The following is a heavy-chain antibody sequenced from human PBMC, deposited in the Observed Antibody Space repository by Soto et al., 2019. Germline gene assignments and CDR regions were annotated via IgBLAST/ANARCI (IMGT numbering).Heavy chain of an antibody. V-gene: IGHV4-34*01. J-gene: IGHJ3*02. D-gene: IGHD4-17*01. CDR1: GGSFSGYY. CDR3: ARKRGFFGDYVGGVFDI. Sequence: SETLSLTCAVYGGSFSGYYWSWIRQPPGKGLEWIGEIDHSGSTNYNPSLKSRVTISVDTSKNQFSLKLSSVTAADTAVYYCARKRGFFGDYVGGVFDIGGKGTMVT. CDR2: IDHSGST.